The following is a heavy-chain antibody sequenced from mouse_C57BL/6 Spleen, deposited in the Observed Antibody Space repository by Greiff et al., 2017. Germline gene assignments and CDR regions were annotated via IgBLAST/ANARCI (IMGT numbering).Heavy chain of an antibody. Sequence: EVMLVESGGDLVKPGGSLKLSCAASGFTFSSYGMSWVRQTPDQRLEWVATISSGGSYTYYPDSVKGRFTISRDTAKNTLYLQMSSLKSEDTAMYYCARPIYDYDGAFAYWGQGTLVTVSA. V-gene: IGHV5-6*01. CDR1: GFTFSSYG. CDR2: ISSGGSYT. CDR3: ARPIYDYDGAFAY. J-gene: IGHJ3*01. D-gene: IGHD2-4*01.